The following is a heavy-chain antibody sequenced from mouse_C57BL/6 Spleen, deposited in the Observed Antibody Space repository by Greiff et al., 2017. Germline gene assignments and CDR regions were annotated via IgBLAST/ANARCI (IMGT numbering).Heavy chain of an antibody. Sequence: QVHLVESGAELARPGASVKMSCKASGYTFTSYTMHWVKQRPGQGLEWIGYINPSSGYTKYNQKFKDKATLTADKSSSTAYMQLSSLTSEDSAVYYCARDYGSSYPPFDYWGQGTTLTVSS. CDR1: GYTFTSYT. CDR2: INPSSGYT. D-gene: IGHD1-1*01. CDR3: ARDYGSSYPPFDY. V-gene: IGHV1-4*01. J-gene: IGHJ2*01.